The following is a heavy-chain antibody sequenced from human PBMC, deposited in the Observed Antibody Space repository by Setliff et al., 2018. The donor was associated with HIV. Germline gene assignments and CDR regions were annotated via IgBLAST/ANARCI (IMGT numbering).Heavy chain of an antibody. CDR2: INPSGGST. D-gene: IGHD1-1*01. J-gene: IGHJ3*02. CDR3: ARRTTRGAFDI. Sequence: ASVKVSCKASGYTFTSYYIHWVRQAPGQGLEWMGIINPSGGSTSYAQKFQGRVTMTRDTSTSTVYMELSSLRSEDTAVYYCARRTTRGAFDIWGQGTMVTVSS. V-gene: IGHV1-46*01. CDR1: GYTFTSYY.